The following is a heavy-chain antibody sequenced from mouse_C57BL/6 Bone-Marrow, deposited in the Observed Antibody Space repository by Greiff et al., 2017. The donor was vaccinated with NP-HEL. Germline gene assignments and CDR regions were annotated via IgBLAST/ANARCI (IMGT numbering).Heavy chain of an antibody. CDR1: GYSFTGYY. Sequence: VQLQQSGPELVKPGASVKISCKASGYSFTGYYMNWVKQSPEKSLEWIGEINPSTGGTTYNQKFKITATLPVDKSSSTAYMQLRSLTSEDSAVYYCARLGLYWGQGTTLTVSS. CDR3: ARLGLY. D-gene: IGHD4-1*01. V-gene: IGHV1-42*01. J-gene: IGHJ2*01. CDR2: INPSTGGT.